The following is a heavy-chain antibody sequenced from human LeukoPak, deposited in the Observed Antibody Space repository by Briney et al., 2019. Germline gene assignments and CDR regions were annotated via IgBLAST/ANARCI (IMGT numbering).Heavy chain of an antibody. V-gene: IGHV1-2*02. J-gene: IGHJ4*02. CDR3: ARDQEVWYDFWSASADGGAYYFDY. Sequence: GASVKVSCKASGYTFTGYYMHWVRQAPGQGLEWMGWINPNSGGTNYAQKFQGRVTMTRDTSISTAYMELSRLRSDDTAVYYCARDQEVWYDFWSASADGGAYYFDYWGQGTLVTVSS. CDR1: GYTFTGYY. D-gene: IGHD3-3*01. CDR2: INPNSGGT.